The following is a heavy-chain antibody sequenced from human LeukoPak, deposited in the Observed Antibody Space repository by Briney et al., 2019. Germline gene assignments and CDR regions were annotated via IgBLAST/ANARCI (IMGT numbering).Heavy chain of an antibody. V-gene: IGHV4-39*01. CDR3: VSHRRYCSSTSCYEGFDP. J-gene: IGHJ5*02. D-gene: IGHD2-2*01. CDR1: GGSISSSSYY. Sequence: SETLSLTCTVSGGSISSSSYYWGWIRQPPGKGLEWIGSIYYSGSTYYNPSLKSRVTISVDTSKDQFSLKLSSVTAADTAVYYCVSHRRYCSSTSCYEGFDPWGQGTLVTVSS. CDR2: IYYSGST.